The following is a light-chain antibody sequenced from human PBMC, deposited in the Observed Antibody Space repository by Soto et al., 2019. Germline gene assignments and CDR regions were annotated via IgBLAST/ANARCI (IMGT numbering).Light chain of an antibody. V-gene: IGLV1-44*01. J-gene: IGLJ3*02. CDR2: SNG. CDR1: GSGIGGNT. Sequence: QSVLTQPPSATGTPGQTVTVSCSGRGSGIGGNTVSWYQQLPGTAPRLLIHSNGRRPSGVPDRFLGAKSGASASLAISGLQTEDEADYYCATWEGSRDGPVFGGGTKLTVL. CDR3: ATWEGSRDGPV.